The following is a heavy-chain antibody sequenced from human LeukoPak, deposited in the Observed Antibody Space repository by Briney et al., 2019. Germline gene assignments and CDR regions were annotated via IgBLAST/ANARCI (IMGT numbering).Heavy chain of an antibody. CDR1: GYTFTSYY. J-gene: IGHJ4*02. CDR2: INPNSGGT. CDR3: ARDMYYYDSSGYPAY. D-gene: IGHD3-22*01. V-gene: IGHV1-2*02. Sequence: ASVKVSCKASGYTFTSYYMHWVRQDPGQGLEWMGRINPNSGGTNYAQKFQGRVTMTRDTSISTAYMELSRLRSDDTAVYYCARDMYYYDSSGYPAYWGQGTLVTVSS.